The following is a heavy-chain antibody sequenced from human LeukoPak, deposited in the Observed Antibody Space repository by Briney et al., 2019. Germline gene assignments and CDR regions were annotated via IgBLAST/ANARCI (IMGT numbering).Heavy chain of an antibody. D-gene: IGHD3-16*01. CDR3: ARGMGDYVWGSFPGS. J-gene: IGHJ4*02. CDR2: IYYSGGT. V-gene: IGHV4-61*01. Sequence: PSETLSLTCTVSGGSVISGTYYWSWIRQPPGKGLEWIGYIYYSGGTNYNPSLQSRVTISVDTSKNQFSLKLSSVTAADTAVYYCARGMGDYVWGSFPGSWGQGTLVTVSS. CDR1: GGSVISGTYY.